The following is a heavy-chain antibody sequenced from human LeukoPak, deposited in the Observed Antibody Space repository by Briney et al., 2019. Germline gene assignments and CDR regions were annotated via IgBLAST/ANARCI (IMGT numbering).Heavy chain of an antibody. CDR2: MNPNSGNT. Sequence: ASVKVSCKASGYTFTSYGINWVRQATGRGLERMGWMNPNSGNTGYAQKFQGRVTMTRNTSINTAYMELSSLRSEDTAVYYCARGPLAAPPYYYYYYMDVWGKGTTVTVSS. CDR1: GYTFTSYG. V-gene: IGHV1-8*01. D-gene: IGHD6-6*01. J-gene: IGHJ6*03. CDR3: ARGPLAAPPYYYYYYMDV.